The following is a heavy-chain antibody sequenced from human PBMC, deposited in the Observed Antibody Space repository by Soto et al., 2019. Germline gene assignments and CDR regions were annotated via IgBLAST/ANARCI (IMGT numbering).Heavy chain of an antibody. V-gene: IGHV4-30-2*01. J-gene: IGHJ5*02. CDR1: GGSISSGGYS. CDR2: IYHSGST. D-gene: IGHD1-7*01. CDR3: ARTESGTFDP. Sequence: QLQLQESGSGLVKPSQTLSLTCAVSGGSISSGGYSWSWIRQPPGKGLEWIGYIYHSGSTYYNPSVTSRVNISVDRSKNRFSLKLSSVTAADTAVYYCARTESGTFDPWGQGTLVTVSS.